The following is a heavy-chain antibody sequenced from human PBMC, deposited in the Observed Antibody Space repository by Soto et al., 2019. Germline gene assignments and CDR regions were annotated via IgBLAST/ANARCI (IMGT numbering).Heavy chain of an antibody. CDR1: GYTFTSYG. CDR2: ISAYNGNT. V-gene: IGHV1-18*01. CDR3: ARGGGGDCSGGSCYGCFDP. Sequence: ASVKVSCKASGYTFTSYGISWVRQSPGQGLEWMGWISAYNGNTNYAQKLQGRVTMTTDTSTSTAYMELRSLRSDDTAVYYCARGGGGDCSGGSCYGCFDPWGQGTLVTVSS. J-gene: IGHJ5*02. D-gene: IGHD2-15*01.